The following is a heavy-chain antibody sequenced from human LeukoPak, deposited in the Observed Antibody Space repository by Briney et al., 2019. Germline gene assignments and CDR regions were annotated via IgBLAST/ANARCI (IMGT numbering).Heavy chain of an antibody. CDR1: GGSISSGDYY. V-gene: IGHV4-30-4*08. CDR2: IYYSGST. D-gene: IGHD5-18*01. J-gene: IGHJ6*03. Sequence: SETLSLTCTVSGGSISSGDYYWSWIRQPPGKGLEWIGYIYYSGSTYYNPSLKSRVTISVDTSKNQFSLKLSSVTAADTAVYYCARGRADTAMYYYYYYMDVWGKGTTVTVSS. CDR3: ARGRADTAMYYYYYYMDV.